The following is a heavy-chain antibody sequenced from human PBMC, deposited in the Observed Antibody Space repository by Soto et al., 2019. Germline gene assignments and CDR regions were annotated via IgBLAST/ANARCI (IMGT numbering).Heavy chain of an antibody. V-gene: IGHV2-5*02. CDR2: IYWDDDK. Sequence: QITLKESGPTLVKPTQTLTLTCTFSGFSLSTSGVGVGWIRQPPGKALGWLALIYWDDDKRYSPSLKSRLTNTMHTSRKRVVLTMTNMARGDTATYYCSHRVGGPGYFVLWGHGSLVTVSS. CDR3: SHRVGGPGYFVL. J-gene: IGHJ4*01. CDR1: GFSLSTSGVG. D-gene: IGHD3-10*01.